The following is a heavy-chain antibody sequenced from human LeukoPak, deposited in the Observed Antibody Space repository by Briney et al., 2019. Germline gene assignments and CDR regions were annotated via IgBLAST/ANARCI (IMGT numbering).Heavy chain of an antibody. CDR1: GFTFSSYA. CDR3: AKTRLLDSSSWSHGDY. J-gene: IGHJ4*02. Sequence: SGGSLRLSCAASGFTFSSYAMSWVRQAPGKGLEWVSAISGSGDSTYYGDSVKGRFTISRDNSKNTLYLQMNSLRAEDTAVYYCAKTRLLDSSSWSHGDYWGQGTLATVSS. D-gene: IGHD6-13*01. CDR2: ISGSGDST. V-gene: IGHV3-23*01.